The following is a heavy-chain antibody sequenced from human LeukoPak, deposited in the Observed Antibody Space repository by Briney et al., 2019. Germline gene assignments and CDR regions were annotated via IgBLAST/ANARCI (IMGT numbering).Heavy chain of an antibody. CDR3: ARDLAYSRLDY. CDR1: GLTFSSSW. CDR2: INPDGNKK. J-gene: IGHJ4*02. Sequence: GGSLRLSCAVSGLTFSSSWIDWVHQAPGKGLEWVASINPDGNKKYSADSVKGRFTISRDNAENSLYLQMNSLRVEDTAFYYCARDLAYSRLDYWGQGMLVTVSS. D-gene: IGHD5-18*01. V-gene: IGHV3-7*01.